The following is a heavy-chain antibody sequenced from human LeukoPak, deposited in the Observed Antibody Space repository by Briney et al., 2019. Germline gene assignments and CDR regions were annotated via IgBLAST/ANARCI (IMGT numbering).Heavy chain of an antibody. CDR3: AKDKRDVDTAMVTWLDY. V-gene: IGHV3-23*01. CDR2: ISGSGGST. J-gene: IGHJ4*02. CDR1: GFTFSSYE. D-gene: IGHD5-18*01. Sequence: GGSLRLSCAASGFTFSSYEMNWVRQAPGKGLEWVSAISGSGGSTYYADSVKGRFTISRDNSKNTLYLQMNSLRAEDTAVYYCAKDKRDVDTAMVTWLDYWGQGTLVTVSS.